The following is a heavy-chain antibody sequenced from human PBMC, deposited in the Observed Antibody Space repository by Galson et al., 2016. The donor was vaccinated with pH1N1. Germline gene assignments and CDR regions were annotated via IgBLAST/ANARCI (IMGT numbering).Heavy chain of an antibody. Sequence: TLSLTCIVSGGSISSGGYYWSWIRQPAGKGLEWIGRIYTSGSTNYNPSLKSRVTISVDTSKNQFSLKLSSVTAADTAVYYCARDVDFGELGKWFDPWGQGTLVTVSS. D-gene: IGHD3-10*01. J-gene: IGHJ5*02. CDR1: GGSISSGGYY. CDR2: IYTSGST. V-gene: IGHV4-61*02. CDR3: ARDVDFGELGKWFDP.